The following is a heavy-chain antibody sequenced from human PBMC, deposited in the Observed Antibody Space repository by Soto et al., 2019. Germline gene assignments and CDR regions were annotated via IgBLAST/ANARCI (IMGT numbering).Heavy chain of an antibody. Sequence: QPGGSLGLSCAASGESVSSYAIGGVRKAPGKGLEWVSAISGSGGSTYYADSVKGRFTISRDNSKNTLYLQMNSLRAEDTAVYYCAKYGESSSWYAGTPNFDYWGQGTLVTVSS. CDR1: GESVSSYA. V-gene: IGHV3-23*01. D-gene: IGHD6-13*01. CDR2: ISGSGGST. J-gene: IGHJ4*02. CDR3: AKYGESSSWYAGTPNFDY.